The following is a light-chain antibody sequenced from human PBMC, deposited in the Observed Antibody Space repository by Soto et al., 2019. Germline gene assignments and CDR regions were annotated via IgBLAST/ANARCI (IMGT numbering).Light chain of an antibody. CDR2: SNN. Sequence: QPVLTQPPSASGTPGQRVTISCSGSSSNIGSNTVNWYQQLPGTAPKLLIYSNNQRPSGVPDRFSGSKSGTSASLAISGLQFEDEADYYCAAWDDSLNGPVFGGGTKLTV. J-gene: IGLJ2*01. V-gene: IGLV1-44*01. CDR3: AAWDDSLNGPV. CDR1: SSNIGSNT.